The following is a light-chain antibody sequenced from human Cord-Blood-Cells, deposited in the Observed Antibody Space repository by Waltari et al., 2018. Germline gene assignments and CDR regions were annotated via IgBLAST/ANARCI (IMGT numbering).Light chain of an antibody. J-gene: IGKJ4*01. V-gene: IGKV1-33*01. CDR2: DAS. CDR3: QQYDNLPLT. Sequence: EIQMTQSPSSLYASVGDRVTITCQASQDISNYLNWYQQKPGKAPKLLIYDASNLETGVPSRFSGSGSGTDFTFTISSLQPEDIATYYCQQYDNLPLTFGGGTKVEIK. CDR1: QDISNY.